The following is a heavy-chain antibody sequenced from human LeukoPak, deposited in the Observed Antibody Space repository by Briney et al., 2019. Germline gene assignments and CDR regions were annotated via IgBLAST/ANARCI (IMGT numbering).Heavy chain of an antibody. J-gene: IGHJ4*02. CDR1: GFTFSDYY. Sequence: GGSLRLSCAASGFTFSDYYMNWIRQAPGEGLEWISYISSSGSTIYYADSVKGRFTISRDNAKNSLYLQMNSLRAEDTAVYYCASGLNTVTVPFDYWGQGTLVTVSS. CDR2: ISSSGSTI. CDR3: ASGLNTVTVPFDY. D-gene: IGHD4-17*01. V-gene: IGHV3-11*01.